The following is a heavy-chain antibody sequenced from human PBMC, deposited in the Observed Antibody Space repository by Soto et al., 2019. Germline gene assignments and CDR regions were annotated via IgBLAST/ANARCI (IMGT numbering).Heavy chain of an antibody. D-gene: IGHD2-2*01. CDR3: ARSVSFRYQLLKRGMDV. J-gene: IGHJ6*02. CDR1: GGTFSSYA. V-gene: IGHV1-69*13. Sequence: ASVKVSCKASGGTFSSYAISWVRQAPGQGLEWMGGIIPIFATANYAQKFQGRVMITVDESTSTAYMELSSLRSEDTAVYYCARSVSFRYQLLKRGMDVWGQGTTVTVSS. CDR2: IIPIFATA.